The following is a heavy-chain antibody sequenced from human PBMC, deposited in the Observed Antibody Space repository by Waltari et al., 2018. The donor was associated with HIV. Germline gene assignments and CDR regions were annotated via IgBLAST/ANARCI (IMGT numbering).Heavy chain of an antibody. V-gene: IGHV3-23*01. Sequence: EAQLLESGGGLVQPGGSLRVSCVGSGFPFSNYAMIWVRQAPGKGLEWVSEIASSYPNTYYSDSVRGRFTVSKDNSENSLHLQMNSLRAEDTALYYCARIYVSGAFDIWGQGTVVTVSS. J-gene: IGHJ3*02. CDR3: ARIYVSGAFDI. CDR2: IASSYPNT. D-gene: IGHD3-10*01. CDR1: GFPFSNYA.